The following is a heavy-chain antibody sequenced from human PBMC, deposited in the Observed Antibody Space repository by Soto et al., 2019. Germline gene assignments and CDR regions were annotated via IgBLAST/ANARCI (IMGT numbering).Heavy chain of an antibody. Sequence: GASVKVSCKASGGTFSSYAISWVRQAPGQGLEWMGGIIPIFGTANYAQKFQGRVTITADESTSTAYMELSSLRSEDTAVYYCARVGIAVAGDYYYYGMDGWGQGTRVTVSS. J-gene: IGHJ6*02. CDR2: IIPIFGTA. CDR3: ARVGIAVAGDYYYYGMDG. CDR1: GGTFSSYA. V-gene: IGHV1-69*13. D-gene: IGHD6-19*01.